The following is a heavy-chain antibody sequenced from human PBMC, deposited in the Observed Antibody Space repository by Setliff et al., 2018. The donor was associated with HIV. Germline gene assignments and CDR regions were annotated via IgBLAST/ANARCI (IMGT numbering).Heavy chain of an antibody. Sequence: ASVKVSCKASGYMFSGFHMHWVRQAAGQGLEWMGRINPNSGGTNYAQKVQGRVTMTRDTSISTAYMELSRLRSDDTAVYYCARDWAEDYYGSGSFQYWGQGTLVTVSS. CDR1: GYMFSGFH. CDR3: ARDWAEDYYGSGSFQY. CDR2: INPNSGGT. J-gene: IGHJ1*01. D-gene: IGHD3-10*01. V-gene: IGHV1-2*06.